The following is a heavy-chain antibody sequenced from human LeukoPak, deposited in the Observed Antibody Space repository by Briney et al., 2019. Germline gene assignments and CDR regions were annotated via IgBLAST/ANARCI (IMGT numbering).Heavy chain of an antibody. V-gene: IGHV1-46*01. Sequence: ASVKVSCKASGYTFTSNYIHWVRQAPGQGLEWMGMIYPRDGSTSYAQKFQGRVTVTRDTSTSTVHMELGGLRSEDAAVYYCARDQEGFDYWGQGTLVTVSS. CDR1: GYTFTSNY. J-gene: IGHJ4*02. CDR3: ARDQEGFDY. CDR2: IYPRDGST.